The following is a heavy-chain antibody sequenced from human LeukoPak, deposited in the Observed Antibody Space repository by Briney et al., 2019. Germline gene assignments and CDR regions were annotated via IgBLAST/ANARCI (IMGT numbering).Heavy chain of an antibody. CDR2: IIPIFGTA. D-gene: IGHD6-6*01. CDR1: GGTFSSYA. Sequence: GASVKVSCKASGGTFSSYAISWVRQASGQGLEWMGGIIPIFGTANYAQKFQGRVTITADKSTSTAYMELSSLRSEDTAVYYCARDLVESSSSPNFDYWGQRTLVTVSS. V-gene: IGHV1-69*06. J-gene: IGHJ4*02. CDR3: ARDLVESSSSPNFDY.